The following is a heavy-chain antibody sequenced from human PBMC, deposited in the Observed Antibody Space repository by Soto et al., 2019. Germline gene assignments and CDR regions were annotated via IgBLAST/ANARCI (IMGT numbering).Heavy chain of an antibody. Sequence: RASVKVSCKASGYTFTSYYMHWVRQAPGQGLEWMGIINPSGGSTSYAQKFQGRVTMTRDASTSTVYMELSSLRSEDTAVYYCAREAAELRFLEWLFDYYYYGMDVWGQGTTVTVS. V-gene: IGHV1-46*01. CDR1: GYTFTSYY. D-gene: IGHD3-3*01. CDR3: AREAAELRFLEWLFDYYYYGMDV. CDR2: INPSGGST. J-gene: IGHJ6*02.